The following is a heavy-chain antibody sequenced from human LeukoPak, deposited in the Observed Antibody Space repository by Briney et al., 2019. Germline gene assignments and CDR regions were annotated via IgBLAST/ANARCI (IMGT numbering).Heavy chain of an antibody. V-gene: IGHV5-51*01. CDR2: IYPGDSDT. D-gene: IGHD3-16*02. CDR3: ARIMITFGGVIAPNFDY. CDR1: GYSFTSYW. Sequence: GESLKISCKGSGYSFTSYWIGWVRQMPGKGLEWMGIIYPGDSDTRYSPSFQGQVTISADKSISTAYLQWSSLKASDTAMYYCARIMITFGGVIAPNFDYWGQGTLVTVSP. J-gene: IGHJ4*02.